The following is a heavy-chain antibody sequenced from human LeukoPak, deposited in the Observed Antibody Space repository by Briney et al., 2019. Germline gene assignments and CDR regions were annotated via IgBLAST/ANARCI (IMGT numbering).Heavy chain of an antibody. J-gene: IGHJ4*02. CDR1: GFTVSSNY. CDR3: AKDGYDGSGAYIDY. CDR2: ISHDGSNK. Sequence: GGSLRLSCAASGFTVSSNYMSWVRQAPGKGLEWVAAISHDGSNKYYADSVKGRFTISRDNSKNTLYLQMNSLRAEDTAVYYCAKDGYDGSGAYIDYWGQGTLVTVPS. D-gene: IGHD3-22*01. V-gene: IGHV3-30*18.